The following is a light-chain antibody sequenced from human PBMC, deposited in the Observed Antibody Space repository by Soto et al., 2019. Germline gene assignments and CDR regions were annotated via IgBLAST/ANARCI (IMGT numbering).Light chain of an antibody. J-gene: IGKJ5*01. CDR3: QQSNYLPPLT. V-gene: IGKV1-33*01. Sequence: DIQMTQSPSSLSASVGDRVTISCQASRPIQKFLHWYQQRPGKSPKLLIYDASNLEMGVPSRFSGSGSGTNFSFTINSLQPEDVATYYCQQSNYLPPLTFGQGTRLEIK. CDR1: RPIQKF. CDR2: DAS.